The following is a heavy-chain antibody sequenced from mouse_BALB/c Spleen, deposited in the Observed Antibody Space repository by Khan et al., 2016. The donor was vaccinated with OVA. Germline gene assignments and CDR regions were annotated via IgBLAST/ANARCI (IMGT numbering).Heavy chain of an antibody. Sequence: VQLQQPGPGLVKPSQSLSLTCTVTGYSITSDYAWNWIRQFPGNKLEWMGYIKYSGSTSYNPSLKSRISITRHTSKNRFFLQLSSVTTEDTATYDCARSGSITTVVATDFDYWGQGTTLTVSS. CDR2: IKYSGST. J-gene: IGHJ2*01. CDR3: ARSGSITTVVATDFDY. CDR1: GYSITSDYA. V-gene: IGHV3-2*02. D-gene: IGHD1-1*01.